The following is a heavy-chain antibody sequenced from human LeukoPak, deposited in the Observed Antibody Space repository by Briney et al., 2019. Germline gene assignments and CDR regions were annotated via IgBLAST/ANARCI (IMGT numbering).Heavy chain of an antibody. D-gene: IGHD3-3*01. J-gene: IGHJ4*02. Sequence: GGSLRLSCAASGFTFSSYAMSWVRQAPGKGLEWVSAISGSGGSTYYADSVKGRFTISRDNSKNTLYLQMNSLSAEDTAVYYCARRERVTIFGVVIQYYFDYWGQGTLVTVSS. CDR3: ARRERVTIFGVVIQYYFDY. CDR1: GFTFSSYA. V-gene: IGHV3-23*01. CDR2: ISGSGGST.